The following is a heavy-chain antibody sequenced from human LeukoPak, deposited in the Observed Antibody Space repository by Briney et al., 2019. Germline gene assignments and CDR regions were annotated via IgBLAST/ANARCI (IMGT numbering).Heavy chain of an antibody. CDR1: GGTFSSYA. V-gene: IGHV1-69*04. J-gene: IGHJ4*02. D-gene: IGHD4-17*01. CDR2: IIPILGIA. CDR3: ARDRPLYGDYVAFYFDY. Sequence: GASVKVSCNASGGTFSSYAISWVRQAPGQGLEWMGRIIPILGIANYAQKFQGRVTITADKSTSTAYMELSSLRSEDTAVYYCARDRPLYGDYVAFYFDYWGQGTLVTVSS.